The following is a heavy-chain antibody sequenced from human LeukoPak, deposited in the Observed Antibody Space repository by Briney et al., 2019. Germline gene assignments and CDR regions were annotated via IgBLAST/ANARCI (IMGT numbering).Heavy chain of an antibody. V-gene: IGHV3-66*02. J-gene: IGHJ6*03. D-gene: IGHD6-6*01. CDR3: ARNGYSSSYYYYYYMDV. CDR1: GFTFSSYS. CDR2: IYSGGST. Sequence: GGSLRLSCAASGFTFSSYSMSWVRQAPGKGLEWVSVIYSGGSTYYADSVKGRFTISRDNSKNTLYLQMNSLRAEDTAVYYCARNGYSSSYYYYYYMDVWGKGTTVTVSS.